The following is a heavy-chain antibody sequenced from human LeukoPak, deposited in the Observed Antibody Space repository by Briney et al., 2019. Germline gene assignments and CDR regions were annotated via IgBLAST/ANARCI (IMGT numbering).Heavy chain of an antibody. J-gene: IGHJ2*01. D-gene: IGHD3-10*01. CDR3: ARGGVSWYFDL. CDR1: GGSFSGYY. V-gene: IGHV4-34*01. Sequence: PSETLSLTCAVHGGSFSGYYWSWIRQPPGKGLEWIGEINHSGSTNYNPSLKSRVTISVDTSKNQLSLKLSSVTAADTAVYYCARGGVSWYFDLWGRGTLVTVSS. CDR2: INHSGST.